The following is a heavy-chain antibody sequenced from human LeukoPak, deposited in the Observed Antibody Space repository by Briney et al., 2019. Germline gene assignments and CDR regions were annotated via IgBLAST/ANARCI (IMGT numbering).Heavy chain of an antibody. V-gene: IGHV1-69*13. CDR3: ARDRLDYGDYETCLDV. CDR1: GGTFSSYA. D-gene: IGHD4-17*01. J-gene: IGHJ6*04. CDR2: IIPIFGTA. Sequence: GASVKVSCEASGGTFSSYAISWVRQAPGQGLEWMGGIIPIFGTANYAQKFQGRVTITADESTSTAYMELSSLRSEDTAVYYCARDRLDYGDYETCLDVWGKGTTVTVSS.